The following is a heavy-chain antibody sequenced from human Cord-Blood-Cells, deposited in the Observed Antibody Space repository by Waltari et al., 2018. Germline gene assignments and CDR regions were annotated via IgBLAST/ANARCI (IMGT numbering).Heavy chain of an antibody. J-gene: IGHJ3*02. Sequence: QLQLQESGPGLVKPSETLSLTCTVSGGSISSSSYYWGWIRQPPGKGLEWIGRIYYSGSTYYNPSLKSRVTISVDTSKNQFSLKLSSVTAADTAVYYCARQWELQAFDIWGQGTMVTVSS. CDR3: ARQWELQAFDI. V-gene: IGHV4-39*01. CDR1: GGSISSSSYY. D-gene: IGHD1-26*01. CDR2: IYYSGST.